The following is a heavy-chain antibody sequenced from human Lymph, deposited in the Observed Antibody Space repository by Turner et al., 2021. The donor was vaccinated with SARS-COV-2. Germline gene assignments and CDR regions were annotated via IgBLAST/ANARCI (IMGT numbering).Heavy chain of an antibody. D-gene: IGHD2-2*01. CDR1: GYTFTSSD. Sequence: QVKLVQSGAEVKKPGASVKVSCKASGYTFTSSDINWVRQATGQGLEWMGWMNPDSGDTGYAQKFSGRVTMTRDTSISTAYMELSSLRSEDTAVYYCARGHGHCTSTSCYWDYYFGMDVWGQGTTVTVSS. CDR2: MNPDSGDT. V-gene: IGHV1-8*01. CDR3: ARGHGHCTSTSCYWDYYFGMDV. J-gene: IGHJ6*02.